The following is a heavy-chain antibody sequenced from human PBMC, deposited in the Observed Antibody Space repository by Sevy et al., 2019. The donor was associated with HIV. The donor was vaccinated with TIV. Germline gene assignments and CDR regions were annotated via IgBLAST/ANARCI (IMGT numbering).Heavy chain of an antibody. CDR2: IRSKAKNYAT. J-gene: IGHJ4*02. CDR3: TPAGYGFDY. D-gene: IGHD5-18*01. CDR1: GFTFSGSD. Sequence: GGSLRLSCAASGFTFSGSDMHWIRQASGKGLEWVGGIRSKAKNYATAYAASVKGRFTISRDDSKNTAYLQMNSLKTEDTAVYFCTPAGYGFDYWGQRTLVTVSS. V-gene: IGHV3-73*01.